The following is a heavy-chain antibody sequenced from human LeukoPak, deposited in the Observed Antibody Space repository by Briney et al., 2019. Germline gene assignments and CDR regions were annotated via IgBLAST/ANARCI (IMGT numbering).Heavy chain of an antibody. J-gene: IGHJ3*02. CDR1: GYTFTDYY. CDR3: ATDNSNYDGAFDI. CDR2: VDPEDGET. Sequence: VASVKVSCKVSGYTFTDYYMHWVQQAPGKGLEWMGLVDPEDGETIYAEKSQGRVTITADTSTDTAYMELSSLRSEDTAVYYCATDNSNYDGAFDIWGQGTMVTVSS. D-gene: IGHD4-11*01. V-gene: IGHV1-69-2*01.